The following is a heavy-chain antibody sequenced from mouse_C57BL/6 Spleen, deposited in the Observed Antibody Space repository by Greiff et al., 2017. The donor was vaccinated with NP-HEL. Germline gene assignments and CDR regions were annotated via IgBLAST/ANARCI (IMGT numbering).Heavy chain of an antibody. Sequence: QVQLQQPGAELVRPGSSVKLSCKASGYTFTSYWMDWVKQRPGQGLEWIGNIYPSDSETHYNPKFKDKATLTVDKSSSTAYMQLSSLTSEDSAVYYCARSGRWGYAMDYWGQGTSVTVSS. J-gene: IGHJ4*01. CDR1: GYTFTSYW. CDR2: IYPSDSET. D-gene: IGHD1-1*02. CDR3: ARSGRWGYAMDY. V-gene: IGHV1-61*01.